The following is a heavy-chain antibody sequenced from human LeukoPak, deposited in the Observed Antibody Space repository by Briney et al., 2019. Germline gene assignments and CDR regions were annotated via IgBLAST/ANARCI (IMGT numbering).Heavy chain of an antibody. D-gene: IGHD3-9*01. J-gene: IGHJ4*02. CDR2: IGNNGGGI. CDR3: AIDPDWETHN. CDR1: GFTFTSYT. V-gene: IGHV3-23*01. Sequence: GGSLRLSCAASGFTFTSYTMYWVRQAPWKGLEWVSIIGNNGGGIHYADSVRGRFTISRDNSKNTLYLQMTNLRVDDTALYYCAIDPDWETHNWGQGVLVTVSS.